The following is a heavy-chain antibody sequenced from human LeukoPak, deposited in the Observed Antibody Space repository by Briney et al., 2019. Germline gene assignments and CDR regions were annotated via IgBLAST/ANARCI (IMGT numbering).Heavy chain of an antibody. V-gene: IGHV3-30*18. D-gene: IGHD3-9*01. J-gene: IGHJ4*02. Sequence: GGSLRLSCAASGFTFSSYGMHWVRQAPGKGLEWVAFISYDGSNKYYADSGKGRFTIYRDNSKNTLYLQMNSLRAEDTAVYYCAKEGRYFDWLLRESTYFDYWGQGTLVTVSS. CDR1: GFTFSSYG. CDR2: ISYDGSNK. CDR3: AKEGRYFDWLLRESTYFDY.